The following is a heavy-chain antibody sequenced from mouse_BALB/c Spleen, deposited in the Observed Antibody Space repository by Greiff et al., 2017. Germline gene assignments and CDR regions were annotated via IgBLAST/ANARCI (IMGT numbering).Heavy chain of an antibody. CDR2: IWAGGST. V-gene: IGHV2-9*02. D-gene: IGHD2-4*01. CDR1: GFSLTSYG. J-gene: IGHJ4*01. CDR3: ARPYDYGYAMDY. Sequence: VQLQQSGPGRVAPSQSLSITCTVSGFSLTSYGVHWVRQPPGKGLEWLGVIWAGGSTNYNSALMSRLSISKDNSKSQVFLKMNSLQTDDTAMYYCARPYDYGYAMDYWGQGTSVTVSS.